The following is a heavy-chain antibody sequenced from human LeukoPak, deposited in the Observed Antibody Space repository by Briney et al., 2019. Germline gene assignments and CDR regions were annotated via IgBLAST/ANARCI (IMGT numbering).Heavy chain of an antibody. CDR3: ARDQVYNSVWGHDAFDL. V-gene: IGHV4-4*07. Sequence: SETLSLTCTFSGGAISTYYWSWIRQPAGKGLEWIGRIYTSGRTNYNPSLNSRVTMSVDTSKNQVSLKLSSVTAADTAMYYCARDQVYNSVWGHDAFDLWGPGTIVTVSS. D-gene: IGHD6-25*01. CDR1: GGAISTYY. CDR2: IYTSGRT. J-gene: IGHJ3*01.